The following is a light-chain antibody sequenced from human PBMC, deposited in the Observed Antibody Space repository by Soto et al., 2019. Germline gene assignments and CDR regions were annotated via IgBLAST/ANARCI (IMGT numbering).Light chain of an antibody. Sequence: EIVLTQSPVTLSLSPGERATLSCRASQSVRTYLAWYQVKPGQAPRLLIYDASRRASGVPARFSGSGSGTDFTRSISSLEPEDFALYSRQHRAICPVTFVGGAKA. CDR3: QHRAICPVT. CDR2: DAS. J-gene: IGKJ4*01. CDR1: QSVRTY. V-gene: IGKV3-11*01.